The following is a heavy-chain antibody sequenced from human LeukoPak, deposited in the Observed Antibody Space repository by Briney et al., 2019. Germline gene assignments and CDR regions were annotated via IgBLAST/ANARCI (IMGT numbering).Heavy chain of an antibody. Sequence: ASVKVSCKASGYTFISFAISWVRQAPGQGLEWVGWISTFNGYTNSAPKLQGRDTMTTDTSTSTAYMELRNLRSDDTAVYYCARLRSIGASGHDASDTWGQGTMVTVSS. J-gene: IGHJ3*02. V-gene: IGHV1-18*01. CDR2: ISTFNGYT. CDR3: ARLRSIGASGHDASDT. CDR1: GYTFISFA. D-gene: IGHD6-13*01.